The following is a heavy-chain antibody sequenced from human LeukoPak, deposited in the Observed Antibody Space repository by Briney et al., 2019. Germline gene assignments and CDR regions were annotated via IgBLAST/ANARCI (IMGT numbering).Heavy chain of an antibody. J-gene: IGHJ4*02. D-gene: IGHD1-26*01. CDR3: ARDSGNYLRPLHFDY. CDR1: GFTFSSYW. V-gene: IGHV3-7*01. CDR2: IKQDGSEK. Sequence: GGSLRLSCAASGFTFSSYWMSWVRQAPGKWLEWVANIKQDGSEKYYVDSVKGRFTISRDNAKNSLYLQMNSLRAEDTAVYYCARDSGNYLRPLHFDYWGQGTLVTVSS.